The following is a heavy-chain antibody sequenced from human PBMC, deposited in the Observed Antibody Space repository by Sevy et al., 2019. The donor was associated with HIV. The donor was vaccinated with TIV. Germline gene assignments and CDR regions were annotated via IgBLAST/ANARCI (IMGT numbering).Heavy chain of an antibody. D-gene: IGHD2-15*01. CDR1: GGSFSGYY. V-gene: IGHV4-34*01. Sequence: SETLSLTCAVYGGSFSGYYWSWIRQPPGKGLEWIGEINHSGSTNYNPSLKSRVTISVDTSKNQFSLKLSSVTAADTAVYYCARGLPVFCSGGSCYRVIPHTYYYYYGMDVWGQWTTVTVSS. CDR2: INHSGST. J-gene: IGHJ6*02. CDR3: ARGLPVFCSGGSCYRVIPHTYYYYYGMDV.